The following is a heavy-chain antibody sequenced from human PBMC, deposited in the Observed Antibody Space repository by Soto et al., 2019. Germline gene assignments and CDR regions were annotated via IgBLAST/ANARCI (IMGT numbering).Heavy chain of an antibody. J-gene: IGHJ3*02. CDR1: GFSLSTSGVG. Sequence: QITLKESGPPLVNPTQTLTLTCTFSGFSLSTSGVGVGWIRQPPGKALEWLGLIYWDDDKRYSPSLKSRLTITNNTSKNQEVLTMTDMDPVDTATYYGGRRRSFDAFDIWGQGTMVTVSS. CDR3: GRRRSFDAFDI. CDR2: IYWDDDK. V-gene: IGHV2-5*02.